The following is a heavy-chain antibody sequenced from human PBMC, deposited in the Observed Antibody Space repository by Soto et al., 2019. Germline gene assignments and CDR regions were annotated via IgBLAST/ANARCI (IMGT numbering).Heavy chain of an antibody. J-gene: IGHJ6*02. V-gene: IGHV3-21*01. D-gene: IGHD3-22*01. CDR2: ISSSSSYI. CDR3: VVRSGYPNYYYGMDV. Sequence: GGSLRLSCAASGFTFSSYSMNWVRQAPGKGLEWVSSISSSSSYIYYADSVKGRFTISRDNAKNSLYLQMNSLRAEDTAVYYCVVRSGYPNYYYGMDVWGQGTTVTVSS. CDR1: GFTFSSYS.